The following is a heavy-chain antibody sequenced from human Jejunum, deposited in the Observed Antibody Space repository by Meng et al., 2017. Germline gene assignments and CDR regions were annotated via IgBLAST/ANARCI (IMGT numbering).Heavy chain of an antibody. V-gene: IGHV3-74*01. Sequence: GESLKISCAASGFTFSNYWMHWVRRAPGKGLVWVSHSNRDGSTTRYADSLRGRFTVSRDNAKDTLYLQMTSLRAEDTAVYCCARAICCGSSCSLADGLDVWGQGTTVTVSS. CDR3: ARAICCGSSCSLADGLDV. CDR1: GFTFSNYW. D-gene: IGHD2-15*01. J-gene: IGHJ6*02. CDR2: SNRDGSTT.